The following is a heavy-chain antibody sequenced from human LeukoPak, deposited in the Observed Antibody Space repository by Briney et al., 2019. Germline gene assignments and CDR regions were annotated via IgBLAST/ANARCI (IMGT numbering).Heavy chain of an antibody. V-gene: IGHV1-46*01. J-gene: IGHJ4*02. CDR2: INPSGGST. D-gene: IGHD5-18*01. CDR1: GDTLTSYY. CDR3: ARATAVAAHFDY. Sequence: GASVKVSCKASGDTLTSYYIHWVRQAPGQGLEWMGIINPSGGSTTYAQKFKGRVTMTRDTSTSTVYMELSSLRSEDTAVYYCARATAVAAHFDYWGQGTLVTVSS.